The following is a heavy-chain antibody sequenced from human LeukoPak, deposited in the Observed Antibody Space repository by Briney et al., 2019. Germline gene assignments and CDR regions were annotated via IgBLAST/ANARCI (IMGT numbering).Heavy chain of an antibody. CDR3: AKEGYYDSSGYSDY. Sequence: PGGSLRLSCAVSGFTFTNYAMSWVRQAPGKGLEWDSGMSAGGEETWYADSVKGRFTISRDNSKNTLYLQMNSLRAEDAAIYYCAKEGYYDSSGYSDYWGQGTLVTVSS. CDR1: GFTFTNYA. CDR2: MSAGGEET. J-gene: IGHJ4*02. V-gene: IGHV3-23*01. D-gene: IGHD3-22*01.